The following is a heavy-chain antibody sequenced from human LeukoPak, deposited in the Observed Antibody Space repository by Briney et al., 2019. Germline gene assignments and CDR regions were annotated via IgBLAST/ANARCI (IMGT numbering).Heavy chain of an antibody. J-gene: IGHJ3*02. CDR2: INTNTGNP. CDR1: GYTFTSYA. Sequence: ASVKVSCKASGYTFTSYAMNWVRQAPGQGLEWMGWINTNTGNPTYAQGFTGRFVFSLDTSVSTAYLQISSLKAEDTAVYYCARGQDYDSSGPGDAFDIWGQGTMVTVSS. V-gene: IGHV7-4-1*02. CDR3: ARGQDYDSSGPGDAFDI. D-gene: IGHD3-22*01.